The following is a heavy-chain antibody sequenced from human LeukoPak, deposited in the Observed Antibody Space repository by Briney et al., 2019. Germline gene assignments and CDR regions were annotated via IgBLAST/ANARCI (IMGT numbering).Heavy chain of an antibody. D-gene: IGHD3-10*01. Sequence: ASVKVSCKASGGTFSSYAISWVRQAPGQGLEWMGRIIPILGIANYAQKFQGRVTITADKSTSTAYMELSSLRSEDTAVYYCARAVLVELSIAYYYGMDVWGQGTTVTVSS. CDR2: IIPILGIA. J-gene: IGHJ6*02. V-gene: IGHV1-69*04. CDR1: GGTFSSYA. CDR3: ARAVLVELSIAYYYGMDV.